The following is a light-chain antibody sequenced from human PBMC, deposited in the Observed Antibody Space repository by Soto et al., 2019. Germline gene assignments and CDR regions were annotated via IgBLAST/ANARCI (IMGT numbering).Light chain of an antibody. CDR3: QQYSNSRRT. V-gene: IGKV3-20*01. J-gene: IGKJ1*01. CDR2: AAS. Sequence: EIVLTQSPGTLSLSPGERATLSCRASQSVSSSYLAWYQHKRGQAPRLLIYAASNRATGIPDRFSGSGSGTDFTLTISRLEPEDFAVYYCQQYSNSRRTFGQGTKVEIK. CDR1: QSVSSSY.